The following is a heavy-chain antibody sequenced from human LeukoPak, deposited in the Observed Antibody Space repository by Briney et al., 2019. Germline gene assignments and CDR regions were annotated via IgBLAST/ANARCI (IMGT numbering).Heavy chain of an antibody. D-gene: IGHD1-1*01. Sequence: ASVKVSCKASGYTFTSYYTHWVRQAPGQGLEWMGWINPNSGGTNYAQKFQGRVTMTRDTSISTAYMELSRLRSDDTAVYYCASIERHYYYYGMDVWGRGTTVTVSS. CDR1: GYTFTSYY. J-gene: IGHJ6*02. V-gene: IGHV1-2*02. CDR3: ASIERHYYYYGMDV. CDR2: INPNSGGT.